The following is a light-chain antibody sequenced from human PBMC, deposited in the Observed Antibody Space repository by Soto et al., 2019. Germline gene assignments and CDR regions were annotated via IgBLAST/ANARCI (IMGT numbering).Light chain of an antibody. Sequence: DIQMTQSPSSLSASVGDRVTIPCRASQDIRNDLGWHQQKPGKAPKRLIYPASSLQSGVPSRFSGSGSGTEFTLTTHSLQTEDFATDYCLHHNIYPYTLGQQTKLEIK. V-gene: IGKV1-17*01. CDR2: PAS. CDR1: QDIRND. CDR3: LHHNIYPYT. J-gene: IGKJ2*01.